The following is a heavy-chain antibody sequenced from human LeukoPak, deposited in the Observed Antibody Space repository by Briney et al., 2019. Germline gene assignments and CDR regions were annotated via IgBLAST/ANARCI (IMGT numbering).Heavy chain of an antibody. J-gene: IGHJ4*02. Sequence: SETLSLTCTVSGGSISRSSYYWGRIRQPPGKGLEWIGTIYYSGSTYYNPSLKSRVTISVDTSKNQFSLKLSSVTAADTAVYYCAIWHSSSWSSFDYWGQGTLVAVSS. CDR3: AIWHSSSWSSFDY. CDR1: GGSISRSSYY. D-gene: IGHD6-13*01. CDR2: IYYSGST. V-gene: IGHV4-39*01.